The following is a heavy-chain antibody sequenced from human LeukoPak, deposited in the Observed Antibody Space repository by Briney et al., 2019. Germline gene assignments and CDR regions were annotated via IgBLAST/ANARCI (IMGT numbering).Heavy chain of an antibody. D-gene: IGHD2-15*01. V-gene: IGHV3-74*01. CDR2: MNIDETIT. J-gene: IGHJ4*02. CDR3: VSGGSPAGGDV. Sequence: GGSLTLSCAASGFTFSTSWMHWVRQAPGKGLVWVSRMNIDETITTYADSVKGRFAVSRDNAKNTVSLQMNSRRVEDTAVYFCVSGGSPAGGDVWGQRTLVSVSS. CDR1: GFTFSTSW.